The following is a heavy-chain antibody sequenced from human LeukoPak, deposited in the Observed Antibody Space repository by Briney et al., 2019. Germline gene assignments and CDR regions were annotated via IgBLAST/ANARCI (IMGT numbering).Heavy chain of an antibody. Sequence: GGSLRLSCAASGFTFSSYSMNWVRQAPGKGLEWVSYISSSSSTIYYADSVKGRFTISRDNAKNTLYLQMNSLRAEDTAVYYCARVLRPDYGMDVWGQGTTVTVSS. V-gene: IGHV3-48*04. CDR2: ISSSSSTI. CDR1: GFTFSSYS. CDR3: ARVLRPDYGMDV. J-gene: IGHJ6*02. D-gene: IGHD3-9*01.